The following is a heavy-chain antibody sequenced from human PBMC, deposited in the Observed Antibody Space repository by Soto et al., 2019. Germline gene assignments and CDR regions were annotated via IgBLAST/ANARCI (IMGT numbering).Heavy chain of an antibody. CDR1: GFTFSSYA. D-gene: IGHD4-17*01. Sequence: GGSLRLSCAASGFTFSSYAMSWVRQAPGKGLEWVSAISGSGGSTYYADSVKGRFTISRDNAKNSLYLQMNSLRAEDTAVYYCARDRPSTVTTIRYYYYGMDVWGQGTTVTVSS. V-gene: IGHV3-23*01. J-gene: IGHJ6*02. CDR2: ISGSGGST. CDR3: ARDRPSTVTTIRYYYYGMDV.